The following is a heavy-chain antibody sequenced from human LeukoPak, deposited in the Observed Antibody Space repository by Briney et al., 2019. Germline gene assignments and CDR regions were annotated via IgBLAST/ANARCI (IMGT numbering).Heavy chain of an antibody. CDR3: AKDHSSWRAEYFQH. V-gene: IGHV3-23*01. CDR1: GFTFSSYG. CDR2: ISGSGGST. D-gene: IGHD6-13*01. J-gene: IGHJ1*01. Sequence: SGGSLRLSCAASGFTFSSYGMSWVRQAPGKGLEWVSAISGSGGSTYYADSVKGRFTISRDNSKNTLYLQMNSLRAEDTAVYYCAKDHSSWRAEYFQHWGQGTLVTVSS.